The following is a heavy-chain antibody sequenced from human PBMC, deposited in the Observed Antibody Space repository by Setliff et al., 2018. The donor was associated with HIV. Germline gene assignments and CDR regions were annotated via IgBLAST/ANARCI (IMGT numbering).Heavy chain of an antibody. Sequence: GASVKVSCKTSGGTFSSYGISWVRQAPGQGLEWMGGIIPMFGTGFYAQKFQGRVTITTDESTTTVFMELTGLRSEDTAVYYCALPYCSGGNCWSSASLPPAGWFDPWGQGTLVTVSS. CDR1: GGTFSSYG. CDR3: ALPYCSGGNCWSSASLPPAGWFDP. CDR2: IIPMFGTG. D-gene: IGHD2-15*01. V-gene: IGHV1-69*05. J-gene: IGHJ5*02.